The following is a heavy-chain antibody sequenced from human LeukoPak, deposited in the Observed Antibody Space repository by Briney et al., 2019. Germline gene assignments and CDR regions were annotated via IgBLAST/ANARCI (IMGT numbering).Heavy chain of an antibody. CDR3: AKEVGYCRTSSCNRRYIHDSFDI. J-gene: IGHJ3*02. Sequence: QPGGSLRPSCAASGFTFSSYGMSWVRQAPGKGLEWGSAISGRGGSTYYADTVKGRFTISRDNSKNTLYLQMNSLRAEDTAVYYCAKEVGYCRTSSCNRRYIHDSFDIWGQGTMVTVSS. V-gene: IGHV3-23*01. CDR2: ISGRGGST. CDR1: GFTFSSYG. D-gene: IGHD2-2*03.